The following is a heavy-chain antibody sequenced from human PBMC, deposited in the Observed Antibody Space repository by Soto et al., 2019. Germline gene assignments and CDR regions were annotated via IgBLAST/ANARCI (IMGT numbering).Heavy chain of an antibody. J-gene: IGHJ4*02. D-gene: IGHD1-26*01. CDR2: IYYSGST. V-gene: IGHV4-59*01. CDR3: ARGHIVGAALFSY. Sequence: QVQLQESGPGLVKPSETLSLTCTVSGGSISSYYWSWIRQPPGKGLEWIGYIYYSGSTNYNPSLKSRVTISVDTSKNQFSLKLSSVTAADTAVYYCARGHIVGAALFSYWGQGTLVTVSS. CDR1: GGSISSYY.